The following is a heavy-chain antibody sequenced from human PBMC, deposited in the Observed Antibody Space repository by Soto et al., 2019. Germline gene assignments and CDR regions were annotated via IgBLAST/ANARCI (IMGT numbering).Heavy chain of an antibody. J-gene: IGHJ4*02. D-gene: IGHD3-3*01. V-gene: IGHV4-31*03. Sequence: SESLSLTCTVSGGSISSGGYYWSWIRQHPGKGLEWIGYIYYSGSTYYNPSLKSRVTISVDTSKNQFSLKLSSVTAADTAVYYCARGQAFWTGYYRMPYYFDYWGRGTLVTVSS. CDR2: IYYSGST. CDR1: GGSISSGGYY. CDR3: ARGQAFWTGYYRMPYYFDY.